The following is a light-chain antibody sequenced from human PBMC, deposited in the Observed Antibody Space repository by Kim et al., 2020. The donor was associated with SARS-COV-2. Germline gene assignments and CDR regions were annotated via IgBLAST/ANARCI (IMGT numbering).Light chain of an antibody. V-gene: IGKV3-20*01. Sequence: IVLTQSPGTLSLSPGERATLSCRASQSLSNNYLAWYQQKPGQAPRPLTHGASSRATGVPDRFSGSGSGTDFTLTISRLDPEDFAVYYCHQYGGSPPHTFGQGTKLEI. J-gene: IGKJ2*01. CDR1: QSLSNNY. CDR3: HQYGGSPPHT. CDR2: GAS.